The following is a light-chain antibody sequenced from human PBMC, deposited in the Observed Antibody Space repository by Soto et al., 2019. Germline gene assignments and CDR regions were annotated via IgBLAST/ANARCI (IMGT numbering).Light chain of an antibody. CDR3: SSYTCSSTSYV. CDR1: SSDVGGYNY. J-gene: IGLJ1*01. CDR2: EVS. V-gene: IGLV2-14*01. Sequence: QSVLTQPASVSGSPGQSITISCTGTSSDVGGYNYVSWYQQHPGKAPKLMIYEVSNRPLGVSNRFSGSKSGNTASLTISGLQAEDEADYFCSSYTCSSTSYVFGTGTKVTVL.